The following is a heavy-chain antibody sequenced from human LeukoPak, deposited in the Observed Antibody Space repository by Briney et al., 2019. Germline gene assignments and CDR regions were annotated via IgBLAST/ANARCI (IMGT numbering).Heavy chain of an antibody. J-gene: IGHJ4*02. Sequence: VASVKVSCKASGYTFNHHGISWVRQAPGQGLEWMGWVSCFNGDTHYAQKFQGRVTMTRDTSTTTAYMELRSLRSDDTALYYCARDPTNTSGRYAYHDYWGQGTLVTVSS. CDR1: GYTFNHHG. CDR3: ARDPTNTSGRYAYHDY. CDR2: VSCFNGDT. V-gene: IGHV1-18*04. D-gene: IGHD6-19*01.